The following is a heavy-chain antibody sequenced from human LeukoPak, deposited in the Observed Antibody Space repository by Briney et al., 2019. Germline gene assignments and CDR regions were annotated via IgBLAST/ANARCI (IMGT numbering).Heavy chain of an antibody. J-gene: IGHJ5*02. Sequence: ASVKVSCKASGYTFTSYGISWVRQAPGQGLEWMGWISAYNGNTNYAQKLQGRVTMTTDTSTSTAYMELRSLRSDDTAVYYCATSPGDYYDSSGFDPWGRGTLVTVSS. CDR2: ISAYNGNT. CDR3: ATSPGDYYDSSGFDP. V-gene: IGHV1-18*01. D-gene: IGHD3-22*01. CDR1: GYTFTSYG.